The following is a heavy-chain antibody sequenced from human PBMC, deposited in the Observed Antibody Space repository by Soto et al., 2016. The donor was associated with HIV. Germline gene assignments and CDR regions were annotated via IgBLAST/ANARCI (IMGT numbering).Heavy chain of an antibody. Sequence: QVQLLESGPGLVKPSQTLSLTCTVSGGSISSGSYYWSWIRQPAGKRLEWIGRIYTSGSTNYNPSLKSRVTISLDTSKNQFSLKLSSVTAADTAVYYCARDDVTAAGYFDYWGQGTLVTVSS. CDR3: ARDDVTAAGYFDY. D-gene: IGHD6-13*01. V-gene: IGHV4-61*02. CDR2: IYTSGST. J-gene: IGHJ4*02. CDR1: GGSISSGSYY.